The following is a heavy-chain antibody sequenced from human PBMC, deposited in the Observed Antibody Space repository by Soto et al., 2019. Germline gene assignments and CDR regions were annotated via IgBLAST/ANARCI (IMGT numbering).Heavy chain of an antibody. CDR3: AKGRIAVAAPYNWFDP. D-gene: IGHD6-19*01. V-gene: IGHV3-23*01. J-gene: IGHJ5*02. CDR1: GFTYSSYA. CDR2: ITGGADNT. Sequence: EVKLLESGGGQVQPGGSLRLSCVASGFTYSSYAMSWVRQAPGKGLEWVSTITGGADNTHYADSVKGRFTISRDNSKNTLSLQMNSLRVEDTAVYHCAKGRIAVAAPYNWFDPWGQGTLVTVSS.